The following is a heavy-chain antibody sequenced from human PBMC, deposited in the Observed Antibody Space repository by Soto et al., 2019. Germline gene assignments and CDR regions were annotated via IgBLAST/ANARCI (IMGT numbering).Heavy chain of an antibody. CDR1: GFTFSYG. Sequence: VQLLESGGGLIQPGGPLRLSCAASGFTFSYGIHWLRQAPGKGLEWVAYISYESSNKFYGDSVKGRFTISRDNSKNTQFLQMNSLRAEDTAVYYCAKLVIGYCSGNTCDDYWGEGTLVAVSS. CDR3: AKLVIGYCSGNTCDDY. J-gene: IGHJ4*02. V-gene: IGHV3-30*18. D-gene: IGHD2-15*01. CDR2: ISYESSNK.